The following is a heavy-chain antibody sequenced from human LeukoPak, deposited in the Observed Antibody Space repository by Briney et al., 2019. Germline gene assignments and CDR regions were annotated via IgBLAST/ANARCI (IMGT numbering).Heavy chain of an antibody. CDR1: GGSVSSSC. J-gene: IGHJ4*02. D-gene: IGHD1-26*01. CDR2: IYDSGST. V-gene: IGHV4-59*08. Sequence: SETLSLTCTVSGGSVSSSCWSWIRRPPGKGLEWIGYIYDSGSTAYNPSLKSRVTISVDTSKNQFSLKLSSVTAADTAVYYCARRGFFDYWGQGTLVTVSS. CDR3: ARRGFFDY.